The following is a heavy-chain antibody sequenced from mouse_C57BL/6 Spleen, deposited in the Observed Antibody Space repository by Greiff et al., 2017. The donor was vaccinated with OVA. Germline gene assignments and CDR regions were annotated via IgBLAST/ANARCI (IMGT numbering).Heavy chain of an antibody. V-gene: IGHV1-81*01. J-gene: IGHJ2*01. CDR3: ARTDYGNYYYFDY. CDR1: GYTFTSYG. D-gene: IGHD2-1*01. Sequence: QVQLKESGAELARPGASVKLSCKASGYTFTSYGISWVKQRTGQGLEWIGEIYPRSGNTYYNEKFKGKATLTADKSSSTAYMELRSLTSEDSAVYFCARTDYGNYYYFDYWGQGTTLTVSS. CDR2: IYPRSGNT.